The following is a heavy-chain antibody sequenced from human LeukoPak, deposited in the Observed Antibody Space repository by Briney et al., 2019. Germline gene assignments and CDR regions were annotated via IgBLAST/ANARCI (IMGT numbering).Heavy chain of an antibody. Sequence: PGRSLRLSCAASGFTFSSYGMHWVRQAPGKGLEWVAVISYDGSNKYYADSVKGRFTISRDNSKNTLYLQMNSLRAEDTAVYYCAKAKVHYDSSGYYYYYYYGMDVWGQGTTVTVSS. CDR3: AKAKVHYDSSGYYYYYYYGMDV. CDR2: ISYDGSNK. CDR1: GFTFSSYG. V-gene: IGHV3-30*18. D-gene: IGHD3-22*01. J-gene: IGHJ6*02.